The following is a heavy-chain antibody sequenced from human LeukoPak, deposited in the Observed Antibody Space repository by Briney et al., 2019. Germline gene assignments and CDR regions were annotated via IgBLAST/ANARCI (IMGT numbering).Heavy chain of an antibody. J-gene: IGHJ4*02. CDR1: GGSISSGGYY. Sequence: PSQTLSLTCTVSGGSISSGGYYWSWIRQHPGMGLEWIGYIYYSGSTYYNPSLKSRVTISVDTSKNQFSLKLSSVTAADTAVYYCARYSGSLNYFDYWGQGTLVTVSS. CDR2: IYYSGST. D-gene: IGHD1-26*01. CDR3: ARYSGSLNYFDY. V-gene: IGHV4-31*03.